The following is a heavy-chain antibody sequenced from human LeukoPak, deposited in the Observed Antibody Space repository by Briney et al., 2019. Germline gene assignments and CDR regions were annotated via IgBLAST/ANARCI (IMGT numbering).Heavy chain of an antibody. D-gene: IGHD6-19*01. CDR2: ISSSSSYI. CDR1: GFTFSSYS. CDR3: AKDAHPGIAVAGTEIDY. V-gene: IGHV3-21*06. J-gene: IGHJ4*02. Sequence: GGSLRLSCAASGFTFSSYSMNWVRQAPGKGLEWVSSISSSSSYIYYADSVKGRFTISIDNAKNSLYLQMNSLRAEDTAVYYCAKDAHPGIAVAGTEIDYWGQGTLVTVSS.